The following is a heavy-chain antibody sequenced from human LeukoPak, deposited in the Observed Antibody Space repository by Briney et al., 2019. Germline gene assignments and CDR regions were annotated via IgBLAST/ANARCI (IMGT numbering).Heavy chain of an antibody. CDR3: ANFPAGDQVSAVFDY. D-gene: IGHD7-27*01. CDR2: ISGSGGST. CDR1: GFTFSSYA. J-gene: IGHJ4*02. V-gene: IGHV3-23*01. Sequence: PGGSLRLSCAASGFTFSSYAMSWVRQAPGKGLEWVSAISGSGGSTYYADSVKGRFTISRDNSKNTLYLQMNSLRAEDTAVYYCANFPAGDQVSAVFDYWGQGTLVTVSS.